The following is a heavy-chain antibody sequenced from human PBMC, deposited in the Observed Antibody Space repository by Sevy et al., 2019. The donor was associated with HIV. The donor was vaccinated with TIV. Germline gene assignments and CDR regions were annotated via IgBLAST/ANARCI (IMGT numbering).Heavy chain of an antibody. CDR3: AREGCTKPHDY. Sequence: GGSLRLSCAASGFTFSKYSMSQVRQPPGKGLEWVSTLSFGCGEINYADSVKGRFTISRDNSKSSVYLQMNNLRPEDTAVYYCAREGCTKPHDYWGQGTLVTVSS. V-gene: IGHV3-23*01. D-gene: IGHD2-8*01. CDR1: GFTFSKYS. CDR2: LSFGCGEI. J-gene: IGHJ4*02.